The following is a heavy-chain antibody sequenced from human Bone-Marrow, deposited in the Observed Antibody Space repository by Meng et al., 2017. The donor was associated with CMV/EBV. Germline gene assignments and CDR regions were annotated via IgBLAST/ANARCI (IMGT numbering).Heavy chain of an antibody. CDR3: AREEYDILTGYSGMPLNDY. D-gene: IGHD3-9*01. CDR2: ISYDGSNK. V-gene: IGHV3-30-3*01. CDR1: GFTFSSYA. Sequence: GESLKISCAASGFTFSSYAMHWVRQAPGKGLEWVAVISYDGSNKYYADSVKGRFTISRDNSKNTLYLQMNSLRAEDTAVYYCAREEYDILTGYSGMPLNDYWGQGTLVTVSS. J-gene: IGHJ4*02.